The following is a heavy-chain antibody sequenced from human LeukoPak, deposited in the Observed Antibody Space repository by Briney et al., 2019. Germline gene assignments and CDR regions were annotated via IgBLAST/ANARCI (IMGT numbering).Heavy chain of an antibody. CDR1: GYSIAHGFF. D-gene: IGHD2-15*01. V-gene: IGHV4-38-2*02. Sequence: SETLSLTCTVSGYSIAHGFFWAWIRQPPGGGLEWIGSLYHSGPTYYNTSLKSRISTSVDTSKNQFSLKLRLVTAADTAVYYCARVEVPRDINDWYFDLWGRGTRVTVSS. CDR2: LYHSGPT. J-gene: IGHJ2*01. CDR3: ARVEVPRDINDWYFDL.